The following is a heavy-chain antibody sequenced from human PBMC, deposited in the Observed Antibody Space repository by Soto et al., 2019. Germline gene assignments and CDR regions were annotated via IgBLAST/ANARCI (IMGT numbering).Heavy chain of an antibody. Sequence: QVQLVQSGAEVKKPGASVRVSCKASGYTFSGYDINWVRQATGQGLGWMGWVRPDSGSTGYAGIFQGRVTMTWDRSTTTAYMDLSRLTSEDSAVYYCARATELRYVEWSVYRGGKYAMDVWGQGTTVTVSS. D-gene: IGHD3-3*01. J-gene: IGHJ6*02. CDR2: VRPDSGST. CDR1: GYTFSGYD. CDR3: ARATELRYVEWSVYRGGKYAMDV. V-gene: IGHV1-8*01.